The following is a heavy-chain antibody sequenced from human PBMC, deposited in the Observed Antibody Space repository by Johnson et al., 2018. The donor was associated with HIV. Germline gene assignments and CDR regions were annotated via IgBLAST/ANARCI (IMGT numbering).Heavy chain of an antibody. V-gene: IGHV3-7*03. J-gene: IGHJ3*02. D-gene: IGHD6-13*01. CDR1: GFTFSSYW. CDR3: ARVLVAAGTRAFDI. CDR2: IKQDGSEK. Sequence: RLVESGGGLVQPGGSLRLSCAASGFTFSSYWMSWVRQAPGKGLEWVANIKQDGSEKYYVDSVKGRFTISRDNAKNSLYLQMNSLSAEDTALYYCARVLVAAGTRAFDIWGQGTMVTVSS.